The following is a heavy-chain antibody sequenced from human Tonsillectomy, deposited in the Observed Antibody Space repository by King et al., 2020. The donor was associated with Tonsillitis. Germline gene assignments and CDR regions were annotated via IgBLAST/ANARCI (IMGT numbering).Heavy chain of an antibody. J-gene: IGHJ1*01. CDR1: GFTFGDFA. CDR3: ARVEPRYYYDTHVQH. CDR2: ISYDGSNE. D-gene: IGHD3-22*01. V-gene: IGHV3-30-3*01. Sequence: VQLVESGGGVVQPGRSLRLSCAASGFTFGDFAMHWVRQAPGKGLEWVALISYDGSNEYYADSVKGRFTISRDNSKNTLYLQMNSLRAEDTAVYYCARVEPRYYYDTHVQHWGQGTRVTVAS.